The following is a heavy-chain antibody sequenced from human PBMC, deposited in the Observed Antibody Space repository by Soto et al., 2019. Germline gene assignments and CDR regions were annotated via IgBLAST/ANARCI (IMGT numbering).Heavy chain of an antibody. CDR2: ISAYNGNT. Sequence: ASVKVSCKASGYTFTSYGISWVRQAPGQGLEWMGWISAYNGNTNYAQKLQGRVTMTTDTSTSTAYMELRSLRSDDTAVYYCASDQVSQLVRSDYYYPYGMDVWGQGITVTVSS. CDR3: ASDQVSQLVRSDYYYPYGMDV. D-gene: IGHD6-13*01. CDR1: GYTFTSYG. V-gene: IGHV1-18*04. J-gene: IGHJ6*02.